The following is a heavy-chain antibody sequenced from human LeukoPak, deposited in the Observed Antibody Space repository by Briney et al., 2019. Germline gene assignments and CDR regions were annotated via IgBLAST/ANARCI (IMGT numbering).Heavy chain of an antibody. Sequence: GGSLRLSCAASGFTVSSNYMSWVRQAPGKGLEWVSVIYSGGSTYYADSVKGRFTISRDNSKNTLYLQMNSLRAEDTAVYYCARHRAYSYSSPFDIWGQGTMVTVSS. CDR1: GFTVSSNY. J-gene: IGHJ3*02. CDR3: ARHRAYSYSSPFDI. CDR2: IYSGGST. D-gene: IGHD6-6*01. V-gene: IGHV3-66*04.